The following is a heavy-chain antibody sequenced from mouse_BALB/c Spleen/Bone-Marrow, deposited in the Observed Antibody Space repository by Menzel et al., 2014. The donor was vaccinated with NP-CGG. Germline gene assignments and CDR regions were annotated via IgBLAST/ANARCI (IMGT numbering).Heavy chain of an antibody. CDR2: IDPANGNT. J-gene: IGHJ3*01. V-gene: IGHV14-3*02. CDR3: ASYYYGRSSFTY. CDR1: GFNIKDTY. Sequence: EVQLQQSEAELVKPGASVKLSCTASGFNIKDTYMHWVRRRPEQGLEWIGRIDPANGNTKYDPKFQGKATITADTSSNTAYLQLSSPTSEDTAVYYCASYYYGRSSFTYWGQGTLVTVSA. D-gene: IGHD1-1*01.